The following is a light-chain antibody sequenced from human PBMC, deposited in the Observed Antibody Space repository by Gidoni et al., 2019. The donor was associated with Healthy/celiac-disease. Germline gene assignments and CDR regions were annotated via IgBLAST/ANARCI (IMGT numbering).Light chain of an antibody. V-gene: IGKV3-11*01. Sequence: EIVLTQSPATLSLSPGERATLSCRASKSVSSYLAWYQQKPVQAPRLLIYDASNRATGIPARFSGNGSGTDFTLTISSLEPEDFAVYYCQQRSNWPPTWTFGQGTKVEIK. J-gene: IGKJ1*01. CDR3: QQRSNWPPTWT. CDR2: DAS. CDR1: KSVSSY.